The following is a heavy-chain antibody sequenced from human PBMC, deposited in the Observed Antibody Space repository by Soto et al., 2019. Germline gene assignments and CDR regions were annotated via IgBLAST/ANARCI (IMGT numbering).Heavy chain of an antibody. CDR2: IYHSGST. CDR1: GGSISSSNW. J-gene: IGHJ4*02. CDR3: ARGRYCSSTSCSFDY. D-gene: IGHD2-2*01. V-gene: IGHV4-4*02. Sequence: SETLSLTCAVSGGSISSSNWWSWVRQPPGKGLEWIGEIYHSGSTNYNPSLKSRVTISVDKSKNQFSLKLRPVTAADTAVYYCARGRYCSSTSCSFDYWGQGTLVTVSS.